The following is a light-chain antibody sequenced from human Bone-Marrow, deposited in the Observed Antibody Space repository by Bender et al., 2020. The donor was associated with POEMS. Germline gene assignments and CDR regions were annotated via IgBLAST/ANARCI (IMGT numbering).Light chain of an antibody. CDR2: DVS. Sequence: QSALTQAASVSGSPGQSITFSCTGTSSDVGGYDFVSWYQQHPGKVPKLIIYDVSHRPSGISNRFSGSKSGNTASLTISGLQAEDEAEYYCNSHAGSNNFWLVGGATKMTVL. V-gene: IGLV2-14*03. CDR3: NSHAGSNNFWL. CDR1: SSDVGGYDF. J-gene: IGLJ2*01.